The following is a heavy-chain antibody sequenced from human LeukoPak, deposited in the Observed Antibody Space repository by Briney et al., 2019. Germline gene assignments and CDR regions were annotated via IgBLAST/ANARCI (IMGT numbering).Heavy chain of an antibody. CDR2: MNPNSGNT. Sequence: ASVKVSCKASGYTFTSYDINWVRQATGQGLEWMGWMNPNSGNTDYAQKFQGRVTMTRNTSISTAYMEMSSLRSEDTAVYYCAIVTGYYVPPDYWGQGTLVTVSS. D-gene: IGHD3-9*01. J-gene: IGHJ4*02. V-gene: IGHV1-8*01. CDR3: AIVTGYYVPPDY. CDR1: GYTFTSYD.